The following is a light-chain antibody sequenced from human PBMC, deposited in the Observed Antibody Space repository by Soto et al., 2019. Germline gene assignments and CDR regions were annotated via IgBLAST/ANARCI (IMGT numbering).Light chain of an antibody. CDR3: CSYASRNVV. J-gene: IGLJ2*01. CDR1: SSDVGGYNY. Sequence: QSALTQPRSVSGSPGQSVTISCTGTSSDVGGYNYVSWYKQHPGKAPKLMIYDVSKRPSGVPDRFSGSKSGNTASLTISGLQAEDEADYYCCSYASRNVVFGGGTKLTVL. V-gene: IGLV2-11*01. CDR2: DVS.